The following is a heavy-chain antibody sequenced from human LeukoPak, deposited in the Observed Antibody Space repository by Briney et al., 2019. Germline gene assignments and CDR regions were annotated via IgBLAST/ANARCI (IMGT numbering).Heavy chain of an antibody. D-gene: IGHD2-2*01. Sequence: GASVKVSCKASGYTFTDYYMHWVRQAPGQRFEWMGWINPNDGDTNYAQKFQGRATMTRDTSISTAHMEVSRLRSDDTAVYYCARANFLYCSSSTCLFDYWGQGTLVTVSS. V-gene: IGHV1-2*02. CDR3: ARANFLYCSSSTCLFDY. J-gene: IGHJ4*02. CDR2: INPNDGDT. CDR1: GYTFTDYY.